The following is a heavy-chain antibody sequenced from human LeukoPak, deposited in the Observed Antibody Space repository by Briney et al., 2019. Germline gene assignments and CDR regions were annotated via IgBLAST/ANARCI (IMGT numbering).Heavy chain of an antibody. J-gene: IGHJ2*01. CDR1: GFTFSSYG. D-gene: IGHD1-26*01. CDR3: ARDRDSGYGYFDL. V-gene: IGHV3-33*01. CDR2: IWYDGSNK. Sequence: GGSLRLSCAASGFTFSSYGMHWVRQAPGKGLEWVAVIWYDGSNKYYADSVKGRFTISRDNSKNTLYLQMNSLRAEDTAVYYCARDRDSGYGYFDLWGRGTLVTVSS.